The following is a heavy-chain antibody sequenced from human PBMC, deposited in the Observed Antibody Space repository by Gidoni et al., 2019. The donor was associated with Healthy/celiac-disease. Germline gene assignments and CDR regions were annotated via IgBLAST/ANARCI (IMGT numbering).Heavy chain of an antibody. D-gene: IGHD2-21*02. CDR3: AKDASAYCGGDCYLHAEYFQH. J-gene: IGHJ1*01. Sequence: EVQLLESGGGLVQPGGSLRLSCAASGFTFSSYAMSWVRQAPGKGLEWVSAISGSGGSTYYADSVKGRFTISRDNSKNTLYLQMNSLRAEDTAVYYCAKDASAYCGGDCYLHAEYFQHWGQGTLVTVSS. CDR1: GFTFSSYA. CDR2: ISGSGGST. V-gene: IGHV3-23*01.